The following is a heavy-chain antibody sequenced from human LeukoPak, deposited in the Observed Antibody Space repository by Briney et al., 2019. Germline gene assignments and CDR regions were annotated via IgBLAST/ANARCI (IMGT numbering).Heavy chain of an antibody. D-gene: IGHD7-27*01. CDR1: GFTLSSYS. CDR3: ARASTGDGGDY. Sequence: GGSLRLSCAASGFTLSSYSMNWVRQAPGKGLEWVSSISSSSSYIYYADSVKGRFTISRDNAKNSLYLQMNSLRAEGTAVYYCARASTGDGGDYWGQGTLVTVSS. V-gene: IGHV3-21*01. CDR2: ISSSSSYI. J-gene: IGHJ4*02.